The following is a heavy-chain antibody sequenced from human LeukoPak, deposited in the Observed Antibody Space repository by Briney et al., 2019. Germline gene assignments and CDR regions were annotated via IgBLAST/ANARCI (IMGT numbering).Heavy chain of an antibody. Sequence: ASVKVSCKVSGYTLTELSMHWVRQAPGKGLEWMGGFDPEDGETIYAQKFQGRVTMTEDTSTDTAYMELSSLRSEDTAVYYCARDRLGCSSTSCTINWFDPWGQGTLVTVSS. V-gene: IGHV1-24*01. CDR3: ARDRLGCSSTSCTINWFDP. D-gene: IGHD2-2*01. CDR2: FDPEDGET. J-gene: IGHJ5*02. CDR1: GYTLTELS.